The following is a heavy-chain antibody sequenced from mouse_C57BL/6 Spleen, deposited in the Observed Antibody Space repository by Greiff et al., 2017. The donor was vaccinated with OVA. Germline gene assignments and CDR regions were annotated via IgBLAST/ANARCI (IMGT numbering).Heavy chain of an antibody. V-gene: IGHV5-16*01. CDR3: ARDKGLIYDGYRYDAMDY. D-gene: IGHD2-3*01. J-gene: IGHJ4*01. CDR1: GFTFSDYY. CDR2: INYDGSST. Sequence: EVMLVESEGGLVQPGSSMKLSCTASGFTFSDYYMAWVRQVPEKGLEWVANINYDGSSTYYLDSLKSRFIISRDNAKNILYLQMSSLKSEDTATYYCARDKGLIYDGYRYDAMDYWGQGTSVTVSS.